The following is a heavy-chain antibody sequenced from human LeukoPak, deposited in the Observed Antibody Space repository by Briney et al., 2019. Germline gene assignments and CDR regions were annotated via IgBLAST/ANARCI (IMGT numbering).Heavy chain of an antibody. CDR1: GFTFSSYS. CDR3: ARDQSSSWTHYYYMDV. J-gene: IGHJ6*03. V-gene: IGHV3-21*04. D-gene: IGHD6-13*01. CDR2: ISSSSSYI. Sequence: GGSLRLSCAASGFTFSSYSMNWVRQAPGKGLEWVSSISSSSSYIYYADSVKGRFTISRDNAKNSLYLQMNSLRAEDTAVYYCARDQSSSWTHYYYMDVWGKGTTVTVSS.